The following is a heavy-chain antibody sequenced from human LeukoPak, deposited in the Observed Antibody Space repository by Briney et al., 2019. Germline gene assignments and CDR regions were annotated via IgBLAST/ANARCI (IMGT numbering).Heavy chain of an antibody. V-gene: IGHV1-2*02. CDR2: INPNSGGT. Sequence: GAPVKVSCKASGYTFTGYYMHWVRQAPGLGLEWMGWINPNSGGTNYAQKFQGRVTMTRDTSISTAYMELSRLRSDDPAVNYCARGSPFRSGNLGEFSFFPRPDEIVSPWGQGTLVNVSS. CDR3: ARGSPFRSGNLGEFSFFPRPDEIVSP. D-gene: IGHD3-16*02. J-gene: IGHJ5*02. CDR1: GYTFTGYY.